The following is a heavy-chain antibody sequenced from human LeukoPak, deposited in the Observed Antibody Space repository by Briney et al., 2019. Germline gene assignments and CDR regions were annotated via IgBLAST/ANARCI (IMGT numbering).Heavy chain of an antibody. CDR3: AKGPLIVVVVWVDY. D-gene: IGHD3-22*01. CDR1: GFKFNLYA. J-gene: IGHJ4*02. V-gene: IGHV3-23*01. CDR2: IDDPGTM. Sequence: GGSLRLSCATSGFKFNLYAMTWVRQAPGKGLEYVSTIDDPGTMYHADSVKGRFTISRDDSKSTLFLQMNSLRAEDTAVYYCAKGPLIVVVVWVDYWGQGTLVTVSS.